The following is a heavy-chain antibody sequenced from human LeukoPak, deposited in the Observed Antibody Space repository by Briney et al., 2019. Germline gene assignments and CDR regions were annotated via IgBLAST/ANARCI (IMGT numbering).Heavy chain of an antibody. CDR1: GFTFSSYA. Sequence: GGSLRLSCAASGFTFSSYAMSWVRQAPGKGLEWVANIKQDGGETYYVDSVKGRFTISRDNAKNSLYLQMNSLRAEDTAVYYCARSGVKSGYNSSWYGYYYYGMDVWGQGTTVTVSS. J-gene: IGHJ6*02. D-gene: IGHD6-13*01. V-gene: IGHV3-7*01. CDR2: IKQDGGET. CDR3: ARSGVKSGYNSSWYGYYYYGMDV.